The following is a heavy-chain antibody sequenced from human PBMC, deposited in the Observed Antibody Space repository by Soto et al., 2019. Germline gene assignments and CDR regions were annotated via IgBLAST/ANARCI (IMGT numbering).Heavy chain of an antibody. V-gene: IGHV4-61*08. Sequence: SETLSLTCTVSGDSATSGDYYWSWIRQPPGKGLEWIGYIYYSGNTNYSPSLKSRVAISLDTSHNQFSLKLSSVTAADTAVYFCGRIPVDTYMTYWFDPWGQGALVTVSS. J-gene: IGHJ5*01. CDR2: IYYSGNT. D-gene: IGHD5-18*01. CDR3: GRIPVDTYMTYWFDP. CDR1: GDSATSGDYY.